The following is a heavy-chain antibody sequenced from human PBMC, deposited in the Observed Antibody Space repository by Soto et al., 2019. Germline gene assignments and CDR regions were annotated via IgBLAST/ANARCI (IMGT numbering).Heavy chain of an antibody. V-gene: IGHV3-13*01. CDR2: IGVGGDT. J-gene: IGHJ4*02. D-gene: IGHD1-1*01. CDR1: GFIFSTYD. Sequence: EVQLVESGGGLVQPGGSLRLSCAGSGFIFSTYDRSWVRQTAGKRLEWVSTIGVGGDTYYEDSVKGRFTIFRENAKNSLYLQMNSLRVGDTAIYYCARAMEVDPIDYWGQGTLVTVSS. CDR3: ARAMEVDPIDY.